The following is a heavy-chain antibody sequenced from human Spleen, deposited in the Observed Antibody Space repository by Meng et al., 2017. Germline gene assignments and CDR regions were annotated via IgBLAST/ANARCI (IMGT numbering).Heavy chain of an antibody. CDR1: GGSINNYY. D-gene: IGHD6-6*01. CDR3: ARLVSASDPYYYFDGMDV. CDR2: IYYTGST. Sequence: SETLSLTCTVSGGSINNYYWSWIRQPPGKGLEWIAYIYYTGSTNYNPPLKSRVAISVDTSKNQFSLNLSSVTAADTAVYYCARLVSASDPYYYFDGMDVWGQGTTVTVSS. J-gene: IGHJ6*02. V-gene: IGHV4-59*08.